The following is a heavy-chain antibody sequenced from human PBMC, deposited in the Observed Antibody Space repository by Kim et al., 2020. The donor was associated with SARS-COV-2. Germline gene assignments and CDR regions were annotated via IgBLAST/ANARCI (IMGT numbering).Heavy chain of an antibody. CDR1: GGSISSRGYY. CDR2: VYFSGTT. CDR3: XRHSGVANSYYNGMDV. D-gene: IGHD3-3*01. J-gene: IGHJ6*02. V-gene: IGHV4-39*01. Sequence: SETLSLTCSVSGGSISSRGYYWGWIRQPPGKGLEWIGSVYFSGTTHYNPSLKSRVXRXVDTSKNQFSLKLNSVTAADTXVYYCXRHSGVANSYYNGMDVXXQGXTXTXSS.